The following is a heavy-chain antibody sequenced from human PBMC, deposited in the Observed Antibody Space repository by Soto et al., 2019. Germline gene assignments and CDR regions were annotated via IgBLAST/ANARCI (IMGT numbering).Heavy chain of an antibody. CDR2: INPIVRMS. Sequence: QVQLVQSGTEVKKPGSSVKVSCKASGDTFRFYTINWVRQAPGLGLERMGRINPIVRMSNYAQKFEGRVSMTADNSTSTAYMELRCLRSDDTAMYFCAASYGSGYRAFDYWGQGALVIVSS. V-gene: IGHV1-69*02. CDR1: GDTFRFYT. J-gene: IGHJ4*02. D-gene: IGHD3-10*01. CDR3: AASYGSGYRAFDY.